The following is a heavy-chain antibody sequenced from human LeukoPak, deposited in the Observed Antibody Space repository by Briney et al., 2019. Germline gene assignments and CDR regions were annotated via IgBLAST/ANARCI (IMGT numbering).Heavy chain of an antibody. Sequence: ASVKVSCKASGYTFTGYYMHWVRQAPGQGLEWMGWINPNSGGTNYAQKFQGRVTMTRDTSISTAYMELSRLRSDDTAVYYCARATVGATTMDIDYWGQGTLVTVSS. CDR1: GYTFTGYY. D-gene: IGHD1-26*01. CDR3: ARATVGATTMDIDY. V-gene: IGHV1-2*02. CDR2: INPNSGGT. J-gene: IGHJ4*02.